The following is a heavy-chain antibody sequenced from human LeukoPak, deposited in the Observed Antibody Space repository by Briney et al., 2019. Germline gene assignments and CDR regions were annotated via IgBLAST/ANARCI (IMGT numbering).Heavy chain of an antibody. Sequence: ASVKASCKASGYTFTGYYMHWVRQAPGQGLEWMGWINPNSGGTNYAQKFQGRVTMTRDTSISTAYMELSRLRSDDTAVYYCAREEMATPPYYYYGMDVWGQGTTVTVSS. J-gene: IGHJ6*02. D-gene: IGHD5-24*01. CDR1: GYTFTGYY. CDR3: AREEMATPPYYYYGMDV. CDR2: INPNSGGT. V-gene: IGHV1-2*02.